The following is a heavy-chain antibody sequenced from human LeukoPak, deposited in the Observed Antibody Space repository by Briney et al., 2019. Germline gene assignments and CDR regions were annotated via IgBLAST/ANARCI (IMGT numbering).Heavy chain of an antibody. V-gene: IGHV3-53*01. J-gene: IGHJ4*02. CDR3: ARGVLYYDILTGSPLLVD. D-gene: IGHD3-9*01. CDR1: GFTVSSNN. Sequence: PGGSLRLSCAASGFTVSSNNMSWVRQAPGKGLEWVSVIYSGGSTYYADSVKGRFTISRDNSKNTLYLQMNSLRAEDMAVYYCARGVLYYDILTGSPLLVDWGQGTLVTVSS. CDR2: IYSGGST.